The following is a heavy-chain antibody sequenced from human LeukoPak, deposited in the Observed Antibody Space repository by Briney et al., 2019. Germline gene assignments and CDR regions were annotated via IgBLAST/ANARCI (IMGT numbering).Heavy chain of an antibody. J-gene: IGHJ4*02. CDR3: ARDYYGSGSYLGFAY. Sequence: PSETLSLTCTVSGGSITSGGYYCSWIRQHPGKGLEWIGHIYYSGSTYFNPSLKSRLTMSVDTSKNQFSRKLSSVTAADTAVCYCARDYYGSGSYLGFAYWGQGTLVTVTS. D-gene: IGHD3-10*01. CDR2: IYYSGST. CDR1: GGSITSGGYY. V-gene: IGHV4-31*03.